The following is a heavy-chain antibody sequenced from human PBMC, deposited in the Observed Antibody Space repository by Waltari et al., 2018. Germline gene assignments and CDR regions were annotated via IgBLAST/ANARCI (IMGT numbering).Heavy chain of an antibody. CDR3: AKDRLWFGEPNFDY. CDR1: GFNFSSDA. D-gene: IGHD3-10*01. J-gene: IGHJ4*02. Sequence: EVQLLESGGGLVQPGGSLRLSCAASGFNFSSDAMSWVRQAPGKGLEWVSAISGSGGSTYYADSVKGRFTISRDNSKNTLYLQMNSLRAEDTAVYYCAKDRLWFGEPNFDYWGQGTLVTVSS. CDR2: ISGSGGST. V-gene: IGHV3-23*01.